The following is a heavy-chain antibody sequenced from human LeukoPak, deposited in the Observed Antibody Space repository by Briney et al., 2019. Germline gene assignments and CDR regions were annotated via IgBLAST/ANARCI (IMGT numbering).Heavy chain of an antibody. V-gene: IGHV3-23*01. Sequence: PGGSLRLSCAASGFTFSDYALNWVRQAPGKGLEWVSFITTSGGASYYADSVKGRFTVSRDNSKNTLLLQMSGLRAEDTAVYYCAKGTAVTTFFDSWGQGALVAVSS. CDR2: ITTSGGAS. CDR3: AKGTAVTTFFDS. J-gene: IGHJ4*02. D-gene: IGHD4-17*01. CDR1: GFTFSDYA.